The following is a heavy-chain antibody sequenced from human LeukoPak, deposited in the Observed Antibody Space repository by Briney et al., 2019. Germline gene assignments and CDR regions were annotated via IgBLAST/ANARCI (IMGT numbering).Heavy chain of an antibody. J-gene: IGHJ4*02. Sequence: ASVKVSCKASGYTFTSYGISWVRQAPGQGLEWIGWISAYNGNTNYAQKLQGRVTMTTDTSTSTAYMELRSLRSDDTPVYYCARDRCTSTSCYSSGVDYWGQGTLVTVSS. V-gene: IGHV1-18*01. CDR1: GYTFTSYG. CDR3: ARDRCTSTSCYSSGVDY. CDR2: ISAYNGNT. D-gene: IGHD2-2*02.